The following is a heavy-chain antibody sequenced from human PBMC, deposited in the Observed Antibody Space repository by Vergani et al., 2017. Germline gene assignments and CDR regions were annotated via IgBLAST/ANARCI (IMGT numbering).Heavy chain of an antibody. CDR2: TRNKANSYTT. D-gene: IGHD3-10*01. J-gene: IGHJ4*02. V-gene: IGHV3-72*01. CDR3: SMTMVRGASFDY. CDR1: GFTFSDHY. Sequence: EVQLVESGGGLVKPGGSLRLSCAASGFTFSDHYMDWVRQAPGKGLEWVGRTRNKANSYTTEYAASVKGRFTISRDDSKNSLYLQMNSLKTEDTAVYYCSMTMVRGASFDYWGQGTLVTVSS.